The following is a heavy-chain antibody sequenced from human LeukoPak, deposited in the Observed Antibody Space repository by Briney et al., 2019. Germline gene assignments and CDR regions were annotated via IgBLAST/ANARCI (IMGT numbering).Heavy chain of an antibody. CDR3: AKISRGYSYSAYNDMDV. CDR1: GFTFSSYT. CDR2: ISSSSTYI. Sequence: GGSLRLSCAASGFTFSSYTMNWVRQAPGKGLEWVSSISSSSTYIYYADSVKGRFTISRDNAKNSLYLQMNSLRAEDTALYYCAKISRGYSYSAYNDMDVWGHGTTVIVSS. D-gene: IGHD5-18*01. V-gene: IGHV3-21*04. J-gene: IGHJ6*03.